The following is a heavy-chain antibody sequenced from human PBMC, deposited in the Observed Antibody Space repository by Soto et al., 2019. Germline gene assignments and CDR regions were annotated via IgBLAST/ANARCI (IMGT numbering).Heavy chain of an antibody. CDR2: INAGNGDT. CDR3: ARDWAHYDSSGPGDY. V-gene: IGHV1-3*01. D-gene: IGHD3-22*01. J-gene: IGHJ4*02. CDR1: GYTFTNYH. Sequence: ASVKVSCKASGYTFTNYHMHWVRQAPGQGLEWMGWINAGNGDTKYSQKFQGRVTITGDTSAITAYMELSSLRSEDTAVYYCARDWAHYDSSGPGDYWGQGTLVTVSS.